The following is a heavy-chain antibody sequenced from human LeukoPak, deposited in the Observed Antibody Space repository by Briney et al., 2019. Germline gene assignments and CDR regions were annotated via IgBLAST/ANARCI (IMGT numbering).Heavy chain of an antibody. CDR3: ARGMYSGSWYSFDY. CDR2: IDHSGST. CDR1: GGSFSGYY. Sequence: SETLSLTCAAYGGSFSGYYWSWIRQPPGKGLEWIGEIDHSGSTNYNPSLKSRVTISVDTSKNQFSLKLSSVTAADTAVYYCARGMYSGSWYSFDYWGQGTLVTVSS. J-gene: IGHJ4*02. D-gene: IGHD6-13*01. V-gene: IGHV4-34*01.